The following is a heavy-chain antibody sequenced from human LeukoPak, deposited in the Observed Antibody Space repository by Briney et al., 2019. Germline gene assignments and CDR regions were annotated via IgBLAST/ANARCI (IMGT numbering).Heavy chain of an antibody. CDR1: GFTFSSYG. Sequence: GSLRLSCAASGFTFSSYGMHWVRQAPGKGLEWVSVIYSGGSTYYADSVKGRFTISRDNSKNTLYLQMNSLRAEDTAVYYCARGLNFDYWGQGTLVTVSS. J-gene: IGHJ4*02. D-gene: IGHD2-8*01. CDR3: ARGLNFDY. V-gene: IGHV3-66*01. CDR2: IYSGGST.